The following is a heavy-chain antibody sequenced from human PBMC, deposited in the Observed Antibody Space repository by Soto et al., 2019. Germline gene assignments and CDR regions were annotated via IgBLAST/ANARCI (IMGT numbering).Heavy chain of an antibody. CDR1: GFSLTTDGVG. J-gene: IGHJ4*02. CDR2: IYWDDDE. Sequence: QITLKESGPPLVRPTQTLTLTCSFSGFSLTTDGVGVGWVRQPPGEALEWLALIYWDDDERYSPSLKTRLTLTKDPSKHQVVVIMTNMEPVYTATYYCAHSRNLITEDAQVGDFDYWGQGTLVTVSS. D-gene: IGHD3-10*01. CDR3: AHSRNLITEDAQVGDFDY. V-gene: IGHV2-5*02.